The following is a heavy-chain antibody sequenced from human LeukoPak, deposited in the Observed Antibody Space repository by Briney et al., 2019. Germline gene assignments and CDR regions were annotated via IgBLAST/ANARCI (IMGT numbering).Heavy chain of an antibody. Sequence: PSETLSLTCTVSGGSISSSSHYWGWIRQPPGKGLEWIGSIYYSGSTYYNPSLKSRVTISVDTSKNQFSLKLSSVIAADTAVYYCARDLGWELLLGWFDPWGQGTLVTVSS. V-gene: IGHV4-39*07. CDR1: GGSISSSSHY. CDR2: IYYSGST. J-gene: IGHJ5*02. D-gene: IGHD1-26*01. CDR3: ARDLGWELLLGWFDP.